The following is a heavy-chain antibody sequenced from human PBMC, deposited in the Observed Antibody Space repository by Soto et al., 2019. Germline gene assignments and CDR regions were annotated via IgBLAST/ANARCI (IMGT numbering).Heavy chain of an antibody. CDR2: IWYDGSNK. CDR1: GFTFSSYG. V-gene: IGHV3-33*01. D-gene: IGHD4-17*01. CDR3: ARATVTTTDAFDI. J-gene: IGHJ3*02. Sequence: QVQLVESGGGVVQPGRSLRLSCAASGFTFSSYGMHWVRQAPGKGLEWVAVIWYDGSNKYYADSVKGRFTISRDNSKNTLYLQMNSLRAEDTAVYYCARATVTTTDAFDIWSQGTMVTVSS.